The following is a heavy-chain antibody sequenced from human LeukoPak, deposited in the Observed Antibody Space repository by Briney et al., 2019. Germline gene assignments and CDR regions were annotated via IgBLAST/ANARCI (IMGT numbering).Heavy chain of an antibody. CDR3: ATSLSGWFGPSAYY. D-gene: IGHD6-19*01. V-gene: IGHV3-48*03. J-gene: IGHJ4*02. Sequence: GGSLRLSSVASGFAFSSYEMSWVRQAPGKGLEWVSFISGDGRAIHYADSAKGRFTISADNARNSVFLQMNSLRGEDTAVYYCATSLSGWFGPSAYYCGQGTLVTVSS. CDR1: GFAFSSYE. CDR2: ISGDGRAI.